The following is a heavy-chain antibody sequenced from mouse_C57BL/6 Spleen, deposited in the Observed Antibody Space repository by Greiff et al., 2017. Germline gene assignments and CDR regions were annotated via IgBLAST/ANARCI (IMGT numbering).Heavy chain of an antibody. D-gene: IGHD3-2*02. J-gene: IGHJ3*01. Sequence: QVQLQQPGAELVKPGASVKLSCKASGYTFTSYWMQWVKQRPGQGLEWIGEIDPSDSYTNYNQKFKGKATLTVDTSSSTAYMQRSSLTSEDSAVYYCASRAAQAPAWFAYWGQGTLVTVSA. CDR2: IDPSDSYT. V-gene: IGHV1-50*01. CDR1: GYTFTSYW. CDR3: ASRAAQAPAWFAY.